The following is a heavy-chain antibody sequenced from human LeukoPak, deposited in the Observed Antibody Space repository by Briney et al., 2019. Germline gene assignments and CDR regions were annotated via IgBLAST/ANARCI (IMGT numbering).Heavy chain of an antibody. CDR3: ARDPSIAAAGDY. CDR1: GYTFIDYY. V-gene: IGHV1-2*02. CDR2: INPTSGGT. D-gene: IGHD6-13*01. J-gene: IGHJ4*02. Sequence: GASVKVSCKASGYTFIDYYMHWVRQAPGQGREWMGWINPTSGGTNYAQKFQGRVTMTRDTSISTAYMELSRLRSDDTAVYYCARDPSIAAAGDYWGQGTLVTVSS.